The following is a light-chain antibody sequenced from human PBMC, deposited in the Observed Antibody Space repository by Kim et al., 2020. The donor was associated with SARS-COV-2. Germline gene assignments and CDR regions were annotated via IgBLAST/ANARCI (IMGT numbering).Light chain of an antibody. V-gene: IGKV3-11*01. J-gene: IGKJ4*01. CDR3: QERSNWPALT. CDR2: DAT. Sequence: SPAERVTLSCRASQSVGSYLGWYQQKFGQAPRLLLYDATNRATGIPARFSGSGSGTDFTLTISSLEPEDSAVYYCQERSNWPALTFGGGTKVDIK. CDR1: QSVGSY.